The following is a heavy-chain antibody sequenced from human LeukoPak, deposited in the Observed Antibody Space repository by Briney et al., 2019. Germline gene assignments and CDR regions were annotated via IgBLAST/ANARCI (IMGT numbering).Heavy chain of an antibody. Sequence: GGSLRLSCAASGFTFSSYAMSWVRQAPGKGPEWVSAISGSGGSTYYADSVKGRFTISRDNSKNTLYLQMNSLRAEDTAVYYCAKDLWGASYHYWGQGTLVTVSS. D-gene: IGHD3-16*02. CDR2: ISGSGGST. CDR1: GFTFSSYA. CDR3: AKDLWGASYHY. J-gene: IGHJ4*02. V-gene: IGHV3-23*01.